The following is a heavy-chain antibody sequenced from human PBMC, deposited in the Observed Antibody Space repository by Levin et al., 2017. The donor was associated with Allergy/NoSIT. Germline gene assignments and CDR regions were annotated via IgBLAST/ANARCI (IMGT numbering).Heavy chain of an antibody. D-gene: IGHD6-19*01. Sequence: GGSLRLSCAASGFTFSSYSMNWVRQAPGKGLEWVSYISSSSSTIYYADSVKGRFTISRDNAKNSLYLQMNSLRAEDTAVYYCARLSYSSGWSPFDYWGQGTLVTVSS. CDR2: ISSSSSTI. J-gene: IGHJ4*02. V-gene: IGHV3-48*01. CDR1: GFTFSSYS. CDR3: ARLSYSSGWSPFDY.